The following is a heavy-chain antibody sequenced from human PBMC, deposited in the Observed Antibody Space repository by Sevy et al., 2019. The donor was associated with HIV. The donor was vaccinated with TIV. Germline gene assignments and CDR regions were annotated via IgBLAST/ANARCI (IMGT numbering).Heavy chain of an antibody. D-gene: IGHD4-17*01. CDR3: AKDKGDYGGRDWYDAFDI. CDR1: GFTFDDYA. Sequence: GGSLRLSCAASGFTFDDYAMHWVRQAPGKGLEWVSGISWNSGSIGYADSVKGRFTISRDNAKNSLYLQMNSLRAEDTALYYCAKDKGDYGGRDWYDAFDIRGQGTMVTVSS. V-gene: IGHV3-9*01. J-gene: IGHJ3*02. CDR2: ISWNSGSI.